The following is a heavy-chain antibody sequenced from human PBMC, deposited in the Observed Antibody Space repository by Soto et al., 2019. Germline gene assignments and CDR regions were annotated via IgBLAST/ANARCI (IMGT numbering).Heavy chain of an antibody. CDR3: AKGGIEAVRNAFEI. CDR2: ISWNSGSI. V-gene: IGHV3-9*01. CDR1: GFTFDDYA. D-gene: IGHD6-13*01. J-gene: IGHJ3*02. Sequence: GGSLRLSCAASGFTFDDYAMHWVRQAPGKGLEWVSGISWNSGSIGYADSVKGRFTISRANDKNSLYLKMNSLRAEDTALCYCAKGGIEAVRNAFEIWGQGTRVTVSS.